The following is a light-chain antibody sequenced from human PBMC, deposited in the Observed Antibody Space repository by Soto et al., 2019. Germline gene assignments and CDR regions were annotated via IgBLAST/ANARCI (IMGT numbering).Light chain of an antibody. CDR1: SSDIGGYNY. CDR2: DVH. J-gene: IGLJ1*01. Sequence: QSALTQPASVSGSPGQSITISCTGTSSDIGGYNYVSWFQQHPDKAPKLMIYDVHGRPSGVSNRFSGSKSGNTASLTISGLQAEDEADYYCSSFTSSGTRVFGTGNKLTVL. CDR3: SSFTSSGTRV. V-gene: IGLV2-14*01.